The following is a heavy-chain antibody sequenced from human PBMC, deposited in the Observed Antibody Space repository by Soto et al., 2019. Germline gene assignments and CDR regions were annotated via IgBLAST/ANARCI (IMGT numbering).Heavy chain of an antibody. Sequence: SETLSLTWTVSGGSLSSYYWSWILQPPGKGLEWIGYIYYSGSTNYNPSLKSRVTISVDTSKNQFSLKLSSVTAADTAVYYCARNIAAAGYNWFDPWGQGTLVTVSS. CDR2: IYYSGST. D-gene: IGHD6-13*01. CDR3: ARNIAAAGYNWFDP. CDR1: GGSLSSYY. J-gene: IGHJ5*02. V-gene: IGHV4-59*01.